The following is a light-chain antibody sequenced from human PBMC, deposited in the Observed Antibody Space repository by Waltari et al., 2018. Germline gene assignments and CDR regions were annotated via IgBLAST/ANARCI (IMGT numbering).Light chain of an antibody. J-gene: IGLJ3*02. CDR2: QDI. V-gene: IGLV3-1*01. CDR1: KLGDKY. CDR3: QAWDSSTVV. Sequence: SYELTQPPSVSVSPGPTASITCPGDKLGDKYTCWYQQKPGQSPVLVIFQDIKRPSGIPERFSGSNSGNTATLTISGTQPMDEADYYCQAWDSSTVVFGGGTKLTVL.